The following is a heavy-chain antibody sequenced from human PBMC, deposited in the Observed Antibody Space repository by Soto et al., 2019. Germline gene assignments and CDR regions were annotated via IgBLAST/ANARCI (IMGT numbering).Heavy chain of an antibody. D-gene: IGHD3-22*01. CDR2: ISSSSSTI. CDR1: GFTFSSYS. CDR3: ARDDDYSDSTGYYFGLDV. J-gene: IGHJ6*02. V-gene: IGHV3-48*02. Sequence: GGSLRLSCAASGFTFSSYSMNWVRQAPGEGLEWVSYISSSSSTIYYADSVKGRFTISRDNAKNSLYLQMNSLRDEDTAVYYCARDDDYSDSTGYYFGLDVWGQGNKVTVSS.